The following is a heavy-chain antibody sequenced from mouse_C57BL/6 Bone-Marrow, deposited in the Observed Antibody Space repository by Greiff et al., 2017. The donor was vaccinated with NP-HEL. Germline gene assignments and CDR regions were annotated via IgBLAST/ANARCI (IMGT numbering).Heavy chain of an antibody. CDR2: IHPNSGST. CDR3: ASRGPAWFAY. Sequence: VQLQQPGAELVKPGASVKLSCKASGYTFTSYWMHWVKQRPGQGLEWIGMIHPNSGSTNYNEKFKSKATLTVDKSSSTAYMQLSSPTSEDSAVYYCASRGPAWFAYWGQGTLVTVSA. CDR1: GYTFTSYW. J-gene: IGHJ3*01. V-gene: IGHV1-64*01.